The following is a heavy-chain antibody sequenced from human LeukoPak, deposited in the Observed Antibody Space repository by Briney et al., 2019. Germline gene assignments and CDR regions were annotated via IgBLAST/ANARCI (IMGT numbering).Heavy chain of an antibody. CDR1: GFTFGDYA. CDR3: TRAPHPRCSSSGCYLDY. D-gene: IGHD2-2*01. CDR2: IQAKAYGGAT. J-gene: IGHJ4*02. Sequence: GRSLRLSCSTSGFTFGDYAMSWVRQAPGKGLEWVGFIQAKAYGGATEYAASVNGRFSISRDDSQSIANLQMNDLKTEDTAVYYCTRAPHPRCSSSGCYLDYWGQGTLVTVSS. V-gene: IGHV3-49*04.